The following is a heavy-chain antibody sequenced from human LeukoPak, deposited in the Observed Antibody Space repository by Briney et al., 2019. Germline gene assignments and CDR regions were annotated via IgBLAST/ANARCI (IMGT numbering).Heavy chain of an antibody. CDR3: ATPGVPYYYYYGMDV. V-gene: IGHV5-51*01. Sequence: GESLKISCKGSGYSFTSYWIGWVRQMPGKGLEWMGIIYPGDSDTRYSPSFQGQVTISANKSISTAYLQWSSLKASDTAMYYCATPGVPYYYYYGMDVWGQGTTVTVSS. J-gene: IGHJ6*02. D-gene: IGHD3-10*01. CDR1: GYSFTSYW. CDR2: IYPGDSDT.